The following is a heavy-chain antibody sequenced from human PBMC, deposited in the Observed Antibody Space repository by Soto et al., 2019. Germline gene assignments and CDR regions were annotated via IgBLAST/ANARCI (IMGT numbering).Heavy chain of an antibody. Sequence: EVQLVESGGGLVQPGGSLRLSCAASGFTFSSYWMSWVRQAPGKGLEWVANIKQDGSEKYYVDSVKGRFTIARDNAENALYLQMNSLRAEDTAVYYCARERRDDFWSGYYLYYYYYMDVWGKGTTVTVSS. V-gene: IGHV3-7*03. CDR3: ARERRDDFWSGYYLYYYYYMDV. J-gene: IGHJ6*03. CDR1: GFTFSSYW. CDR2: IKQDGSEK. D-gene: IGHD3-3*01.